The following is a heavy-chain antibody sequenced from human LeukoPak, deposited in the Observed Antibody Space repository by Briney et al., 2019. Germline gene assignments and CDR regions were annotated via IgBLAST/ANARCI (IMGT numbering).Heavy chain of an antibody. CDR1: GYTFANFG. D-gene: IGHD6-13*01. CDR3: AREGIAAAGRRVNWFDP. CDR2: ISVYNGNT. J-gene: IGHJ5*02. V-gene: IGHV1-18*01. Sequence: ASVTVSCKASGYTFANFGITWVRQAPGQGLEWMGWISVYNGNTNYAQKLQGRVTMTTDTSTSTAYMELRSLRSDDTAVYYCAREGIAAAGRRVNWFDPWGQGTLVTVSS.